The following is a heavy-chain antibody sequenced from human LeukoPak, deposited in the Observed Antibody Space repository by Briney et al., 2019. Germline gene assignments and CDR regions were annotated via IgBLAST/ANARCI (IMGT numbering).Heavy chain of an antibody. J-gene: IGHJ6*03. D-gene: IGHD6-13*01. CDR1: GGTFSSHA. V-gene: IGHV1-69*13. CDR3: ARDDRGIAALRNSYFYYMDV. Sequence: SVKVSCKASGGTFSSHAISWVRQAPGQGLEWMGGIIPIFGTADYAQKFQGRVTFTADESTSTAYMELSSLRSEDTAVYYCARDDRGIAALRNSYFYYMDVWGKGTTVTVSS. CDR2: IIPIFGTA.